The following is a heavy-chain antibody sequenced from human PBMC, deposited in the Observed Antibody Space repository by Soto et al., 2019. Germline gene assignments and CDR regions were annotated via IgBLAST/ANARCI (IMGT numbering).Heavy chain of an antibody. J-gene: IGHJ6*04. CDR1: GFTFGATD. CDR2: ISSAGKT. D-gene: IGHD3-3*01. Sequence: GGSLRLSCAASGFTFGATDMHWVRQRPGKPLAWVSTISSAGKTWYSDSVRGRFTVSRDDAKSSLYLQMDSLSAEDTAVYFCARGLYDDFWSGYYHPLDVWGKGTTVTVSS. CDR3: ARGLYDDFWSGYYHPLDV. V-gene: IGHV3-13*01.